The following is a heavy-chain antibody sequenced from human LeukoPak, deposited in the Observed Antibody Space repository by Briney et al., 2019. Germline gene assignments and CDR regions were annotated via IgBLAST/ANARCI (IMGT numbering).Heavy chain of an antibody. Sequence: GGSLRLSCAASEFSVGSNYMTWVRQAPGKGLEWVSLIYSGGSTYYADSVKGRFTISRDNSKNTMYLQMDSLRPDDAAVYYCARVSIRGEGVWGNGTTVIISS. CDR2: IYSGGST. CDR3: ARVSIRGEGV. CDR1: EFSVGSNY. V-gene: IGHV3-66*01. D-gene: IGHD5-24*01. J-gene: IGHJ6*04.